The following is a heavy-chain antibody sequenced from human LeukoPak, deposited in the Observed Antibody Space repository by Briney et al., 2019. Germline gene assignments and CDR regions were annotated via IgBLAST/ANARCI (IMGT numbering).Heavy chain of an antibody. D-gene: IGHD3-10*01. CDR1: GGSISSYY. J-gene: IGHJ6*02. V-gene: IGHV4-59*01. CDR3: ARDHKDPSGYYYGMDV. Sequence: SETLSLTCTVSGGSISSYYWSWIRQPPGKGLEWIGYIYYSGSTNYNPSLKSRVTISVDTSENQFSLKLSSVTAADTAVYYCARDHKDPSGYYYGMDVWGQGTTVTVSS. CDR2: IYYSGST.